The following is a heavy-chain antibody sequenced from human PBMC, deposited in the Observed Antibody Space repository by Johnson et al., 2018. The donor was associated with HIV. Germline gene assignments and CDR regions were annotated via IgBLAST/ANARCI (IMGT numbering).Heavy chain of an antibody. CDR1: GFIVSGYY. J-gene: IGHJ3*02. D-gene: IGHD1-26*01. Sequence: VQLVESGGGLVQPGGSLRLSCAASGFIVSGYYMTWVRQGPGKGLEWVSVINSGGGTYSAGSVEGRFTISRDNSKNSLYLQMNSLRAGDTAVYYCARVMYGGSSKSAAFDIWGQGTMVTVSS. V-gene: IGHV3-66*01. CDR3: ARVMYGGSSKSAAFDI. CDR2: INSGGGT.